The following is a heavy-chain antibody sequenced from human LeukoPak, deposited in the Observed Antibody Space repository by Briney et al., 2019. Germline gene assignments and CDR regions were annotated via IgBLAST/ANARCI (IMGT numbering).Heavy chain of an antibody. V-gene: IGHV3-66*01. CDR1: GFTVSSNY. CDR2: IYSGGST. J-gene: IGHJ4*02. D-gene: IGHD6-13*01. CDR3: ASGAAAGDFDY. Sequence: HPGGSLRLSCAASGFTVSSNYMSWVRRAPGKGLEWVSVIYSGGSTYYADSVKGRFTISRDNSKNTLYLQMNSLRAEDTAVYYCASGAAAGDFDYWGQGTLVTVSS.